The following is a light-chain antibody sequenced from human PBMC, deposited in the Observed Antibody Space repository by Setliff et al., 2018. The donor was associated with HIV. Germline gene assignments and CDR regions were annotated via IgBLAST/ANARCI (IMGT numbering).Light chain of an antibody. V-gene: IGLV2-14*03. CDR1: SSDVGGYNY. J-gene: IGLJ1*01. CDR2: DVT. Sequence: QSALTQPGSVSGSPGQSITFSCTGTSSDVGGYNYVSWYQQHPGKAPNVVIYDVTNRPSGISNRFSGSKSGNMASLTISGLQAEDEADYYCSSHTSSTSYVFGAGTKVTVL. CDR3: SSHTSSTSYV.